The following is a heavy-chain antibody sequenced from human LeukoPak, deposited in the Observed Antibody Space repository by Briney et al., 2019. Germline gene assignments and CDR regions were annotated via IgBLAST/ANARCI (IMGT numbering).Heavy chain of an antibody. CDR2: ITPSNGNT. CDR3: ARDGYYDILTGTDF. CDR1: GYFFPSYG. D-gene: IGHD3-9*01. Sequence: ASVKVSCKTSGYFFPSYGISWVRQAPGQGLEWIGWITPSNGNTHYAQSFQGRVTVTTDTSTSTVYMELGSLRSDDTAAYYCARDGYYDILTGTDFWGQGTLVTVSS. V-gene: IGHV1-18*01. J-gene: IGHJ4*02.